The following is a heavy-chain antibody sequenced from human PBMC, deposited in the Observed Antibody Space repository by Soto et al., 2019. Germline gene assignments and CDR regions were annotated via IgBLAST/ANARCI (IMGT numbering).Heavy chain of an antibody. Sequence: ASVKVSCKASGYTFTSYGINWLRQAPGQGLEWMGWISAYNGNTNYAQKLQGRVTMTTDTSTSTAYMELRSLRSDDTAVYYCARDSPGVAAAGKGPRMDFWGQGTTVTVSS. V-gene: IGHV1-18*04. CDR2: ISAYNGNT. J-gene: IGHJ6*01. CDR1: GYTFTSYG. CDR3: ARDSPGVAAAGKGPRMDF. D-gene: IGHD6-13*01.